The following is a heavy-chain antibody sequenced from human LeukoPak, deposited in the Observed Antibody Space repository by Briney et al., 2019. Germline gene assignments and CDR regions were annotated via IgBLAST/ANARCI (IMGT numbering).Heavy chain of an antibody. V-gene: IGHV3-30*02. CDR3: AKASTSCPGAFDI. Sequence: GGSLRLSCAASGFTFSSYGMHWVRQAPGKGLEWVAFIRYDGSNKYYTDSVKGRFTISRDNSKNTLYLQMNSLRAEDTAVYYCAKASTSCPGAFDIWGQGTMVTVSS. CDR2: IRYDGSNK. J-gene: IGHJ3*02. CDR1: GFTFSSYG. D-gene: IGHD2-2*01.